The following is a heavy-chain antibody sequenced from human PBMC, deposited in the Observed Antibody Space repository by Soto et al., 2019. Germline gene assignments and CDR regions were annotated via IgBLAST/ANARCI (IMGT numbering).Heavy chain of an antibody. V-gene: IGHV1-69*12. D-gene: IGHD1-26*01. Sequence: QVQLVQSGAEVKKPGSSVKVSCKASRGTFSSYAISWVRQAPGQGLEWMGGSIPIFGTANYAQKFQGRVTLTADESTSTAYLDLSSLRSEDTAVYYCAIGGAYFLSRSCFDPWGQGTLVTVSS. CDR1: RGTFSSYA. CDR2: SIPIFGTA. J-gene: IGHJ5*02. CDR3: AIGGAYFLSRSCFDP.